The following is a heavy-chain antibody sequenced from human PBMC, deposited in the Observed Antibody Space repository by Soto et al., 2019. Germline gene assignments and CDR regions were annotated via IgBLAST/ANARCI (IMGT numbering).Heavy chain of an antibody. CDR3: ARDSDSFLYWVRMRPGQYGMDV. CDR1: GFTFSSYA. D-gene: IGHD2-15*01. J-gene: IGHJ6*02. CDR2: ISYDGSNK. V-gene: IGHV3-30-3*01. Sequence: GGSLRLSCAASGFTFSSYAMHWVRQAPGKGLEWVAVISYDGSNKYYADSVKGRFTISRDNSKNTLYLQMNSLRAEDTAVYYCARDSDSFLYWVRMRPGQYGMDVWGQGTTVTVSS.